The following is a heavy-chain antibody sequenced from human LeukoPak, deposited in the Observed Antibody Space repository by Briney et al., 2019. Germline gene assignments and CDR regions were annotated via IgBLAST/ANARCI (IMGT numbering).Heavy chain of an antibody. D-gene: IGHD3-16*02. V-gene: IGHV4-34*01. CDR3: AGYYDYVWGSYRPPSY. J-gene: IGHJ4*02. CDR2: INHSGST. CDR1: GGSFSGYY. Sequence: SGTLSLTCAVYGGSFSGYYWSWIRQPPGKGLEWIGEINHSGSTNYNPSLKSRVTISVDTSKNQFSLKLSSVTAADTAVYYCAGYYDYVWGSYRPPSYWGQGTLVTVSS.